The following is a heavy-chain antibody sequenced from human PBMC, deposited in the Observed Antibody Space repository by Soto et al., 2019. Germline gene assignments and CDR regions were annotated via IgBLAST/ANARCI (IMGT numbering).Heavy chain of an antibody. D-gene: IGHD3-22*01. CDR3: ARTDSLGYYPYF. CDR1: GGPLSSGRY. Sequence: PSETLSLTFAVSGGPLSSGRYWAWRRQPPGKGLDGSRSIYHSGTTYYNPSLKSRVTIAVDTSMNPFSLKLSSVTAADSARYYCARTDSLGYYPYF. CDR2: IYHSGTT. V-gene: IGHV4-38-2*01. J-gene: IGHJ4*01.